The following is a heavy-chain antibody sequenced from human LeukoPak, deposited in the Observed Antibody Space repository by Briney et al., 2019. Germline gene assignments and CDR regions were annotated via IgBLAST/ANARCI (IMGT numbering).Heavy chain of an antibody. Sequence: SETLSLTCAVSGGSIVGYFWSWIRQLPGKGLEWIGYVYYAGNTDYNPSLGGRATITVDTSKNQFSLKLTSVTAADTAVYYCASTGPDMSGHYQAYWGQGTPVIVSS. D-gene: IGHD3-22*01. CDR2: VYYAGNT. V-gene: IGHV4-59*01. CDR1: GGSIVGYF. CDR3: ASTGPDMSGHYQAY. J-gene: IGHJ4*02.